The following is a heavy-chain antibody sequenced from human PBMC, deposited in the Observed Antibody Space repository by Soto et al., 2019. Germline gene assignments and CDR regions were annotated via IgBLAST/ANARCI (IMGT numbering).Heavy chain of an antibody. V-gene: IGHV3-30-3*01. J-gene: IGHJ4*02. CDR2: ISYDGSNK. D-gene: IGHD3-22*01. CDR3: AREGYYDSSGWFDY. CDR1: VFTFSSYA. Sequence: PGWSLRLSCSASVFTFSSYAMHWFRQAPGKGLEWVAVISYDGSNKYYADSVKGRFTISRDNPKNTLYLQMNSLRAEDTAVYYCAREGYYDSSGWFDYWGQGTLVTVSS.